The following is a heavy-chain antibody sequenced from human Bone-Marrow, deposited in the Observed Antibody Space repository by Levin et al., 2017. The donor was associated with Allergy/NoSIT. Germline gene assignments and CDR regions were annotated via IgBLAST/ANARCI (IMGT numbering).Heavy chain of an antibody. J-gene: IGHJ4*02. CDR1: GFTFSAYA. Sequence: GGSLRLSCAASGFTFSAYAMKWIRQAPGKGLEWVSMISDSGTTTRYADSLKGRFTISRDNSKNTVFLQMNSLRAEDTAMYYCATHWGKVRGGDYWGQGTLVTVSS. D-gene: IGHD3-10*01. V-gene: IGHV3-23*01. CDR2: ISDSGTTT. CDR3: ATHWGKVRGGDY.